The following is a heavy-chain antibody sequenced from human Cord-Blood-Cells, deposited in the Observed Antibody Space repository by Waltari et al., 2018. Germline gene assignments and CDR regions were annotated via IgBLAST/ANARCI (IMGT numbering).Heavy chain of an antibody. CDR2: IDGDDDK. Sequence: QVTLRESGPALVKPTQTLTLTCTFSGLSLSTSGMCVSWIRQPPGKALEGLALIDGDDDKYYSTSLKTRLAICKDTSKNQLVRTMTNVDPVDTATYYCARSPTRYNWNYYYYGMDVWGQGTAVTVSS. CDR3: ARSPTRYNWNYYYYGMDV. V-gene: IGHV2-70*01. J-gene: IGHJ6*02. D-gene: IGHD1-20*01. CDR1: GLSLSTSGMC.